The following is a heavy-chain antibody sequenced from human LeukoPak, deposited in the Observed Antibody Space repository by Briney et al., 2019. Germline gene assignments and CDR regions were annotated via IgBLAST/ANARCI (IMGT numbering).Heavy chain of an antibody. Sequence: PGGSLRLSCAASGFTFSNYEMNWVRQAPGKGLEWVSYISISGSTIYYADSVKCRFTISRDNAKNSLYLQMNSLRAEDTAVYYCAREGVVVSAAVDYWGQGTLVTVSS. V-gene: IGHV3-48*03. CDR2: ISISGSTI. D-gene: IGHD2-2*01. J-gene: IGHJ4*02. CDR3: AREGVVVSAAVDY. CDR1: GFTFSNYE.